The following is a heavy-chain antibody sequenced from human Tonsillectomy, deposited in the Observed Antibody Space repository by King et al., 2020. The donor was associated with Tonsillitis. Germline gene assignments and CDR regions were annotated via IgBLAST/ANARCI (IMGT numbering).Heavy chain of an antibody. J-gene: IGHJ6*02. CDR2: ISWDGGST. V-gene: IGHV3-43D*03. CDR1: GFTFDDYA. Sequence: QLVQSGGVVVQPGGSLRLSCAASGFTFDDYAMHWVRQAPGKGLEWVSLISWDGGSTYYADSVKGRFTISRDNSKNSLYLQMNSLRPEDTALYYCAKDLGRSYYYNGMDVWGQGTTVTVSS. D-gene: IGHD1-26*01. CDR3: AKDLGRSYYYNGMDV.